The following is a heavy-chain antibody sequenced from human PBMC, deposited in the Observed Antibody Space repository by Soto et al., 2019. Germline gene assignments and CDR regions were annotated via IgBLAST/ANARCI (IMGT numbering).Heavy chain of an antibody. CDR1: GGSISSYY. D-gene: IGHD4-17*01. CDR2: IYYSGST. J-gene: IGHJ4*02. CDR3: ARLDYGALFDY. V-gene: IGHV4-59*01. Sequence: SETLSLTCTVSGGSISSYYWSWIRQPPGKGLEWIGYIYYSGSTNYNPSLKSRVTISVDTSRNQFSLKLSSVTAADTAVYYCARLDYGALFDYWGQGTLVTVSS.